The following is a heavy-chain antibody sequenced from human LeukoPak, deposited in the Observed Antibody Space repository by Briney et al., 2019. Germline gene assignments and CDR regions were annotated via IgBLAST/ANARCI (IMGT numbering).Heavy chain of an antibody. CDR1: GGSISSYY. CDR2: IYYSGST. J-gene: IGHJ3*02. V-gene: IGHV4-59*08. CDR3: ARRSSELDAFDI. D-gene: IGHD1-26*01. Sequence: SETLSLTCTVSGGSISSYYWSWIRQPLGKGLEWIGYIYYSGSTNYNPSLKSRVTISVDTSKNQFSLKLSSVTAADTAVYYCARRSSELDAFDIWGQGTMVTVSS.